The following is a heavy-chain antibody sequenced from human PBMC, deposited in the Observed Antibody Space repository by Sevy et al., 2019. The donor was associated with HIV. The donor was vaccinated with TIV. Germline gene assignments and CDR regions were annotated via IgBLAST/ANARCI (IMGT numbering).Heavy chain of an antibody. CDR1: GFTFSDYY. CDR3: ARPTGGSYPEYFQH. J-gene: IGHJ1*01. CDR2: ISSSGSTI. Sequence: GGSLRLSCAASGFTFSDYYMSWIRQAPGKGLEWVSYISSSGSTIYYADPVKGRFTISRDNAKNSLYLQMNSLRAEDTAVYYCARPTGGSYPEYFQHWGQGTLVTVSS. D-gene: IGHD1-26*01. V-gene: IGHV3-11*01.